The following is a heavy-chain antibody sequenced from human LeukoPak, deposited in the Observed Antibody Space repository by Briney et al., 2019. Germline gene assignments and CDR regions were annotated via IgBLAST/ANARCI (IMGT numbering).Heavy chain of an antibody. CDR1: GYTLTSYG. CDR3: ARDGRYSSGWNVH. Sequence: GAPVKVSCKASGYTLTSYGISWGRQAPGHGLERMGWISAYNGNTNYAQKLQGRVTMTTDTSTSTAYMELRSLRSDDTAVYYCARDGRYSSGWNVHWGQGTLVTVSS. V-gene: IGHV1-18*01. D-gene: IGHD6-19*01. CDR2: ISAYNGNT. J-gene: IGHJ4*02.